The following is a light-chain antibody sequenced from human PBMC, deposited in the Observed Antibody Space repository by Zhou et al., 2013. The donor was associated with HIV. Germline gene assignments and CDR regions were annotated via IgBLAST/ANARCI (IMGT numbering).Light chain of an antibody. Sequence: DIQVTQSPSTLSASVGDRVTFTCRASQNITYWLAWFQQKPGKVPKLVIYKASILESGVPSTFSATGSGTEFSLSISSLRPDDFATYYCQYYNGASSSFGQGTRVEIK. CDR2: KAS. CDR1: QNITYW. J-gene: IGKJ1*01. V-gene: IGKV1-5*03. CDR3: QYYNGASSS.